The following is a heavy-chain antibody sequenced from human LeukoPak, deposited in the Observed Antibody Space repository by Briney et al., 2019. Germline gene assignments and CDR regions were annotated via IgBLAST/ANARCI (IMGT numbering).Heavy chain of an antibody. V-gene: IGHV4-4*07. CDR2: MYTSGST. CDR1: NGFISNYY. Sequence: PSETLSLTCTVSNGFISNYYWSWIRQPAGKGLEWIGRMYTSGSTDYNPSLKSRVTMSVGTSKNHFSLKLTSVTAADTAVYYCARGRYYYGSGSYCWSDPWGQGTLVTVSS. D-gene: IGHD3-10*01. CDR3: ARGRYYYGSGSYCWSDP. J-gene: IGHJ5*02.